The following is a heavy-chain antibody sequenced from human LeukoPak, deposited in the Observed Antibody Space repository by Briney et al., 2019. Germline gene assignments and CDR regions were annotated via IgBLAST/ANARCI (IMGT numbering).Heavy chain of an antibody. CDR1: GYSVSSGYY. Sequence: SETLSLTCTVSGYSVSSGYYWGWIRQPPGKGLEWIGSIYHSGSTYYNPSLKSRVTISVDTSKNQFSLKLSSVTAADTAVYYCARGPYYYDSSGYYYAPNYYYYYMDVWGKGTTVTVSS. D-gene: IGHD3-22*01. CDR2: IYHSGST. CDR3: ARGPYYYDSSGYYYAPNYYYYYMDV. V-gene: IGHV4-38-2*02. J-gene: IGHJ6*03.